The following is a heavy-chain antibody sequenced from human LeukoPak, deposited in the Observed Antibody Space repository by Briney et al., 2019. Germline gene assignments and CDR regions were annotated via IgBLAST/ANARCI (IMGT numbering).Heavy chain of an antibody. D-gene: IGHD6-19*01. CDR2: IYYSGST. Sequence: SETLSLTCTVSGGSISIYYWSWIRQPPGKGLEWIGYIYYSGSTNYNPSLKSRVTISVDTSKNQFSLRLSSVTAADTAVYYCARAKQWLDYWGQGTLVTVSS. J-gene: IGHJ4*02. CDR3: ARAKQWLDY. CDR1: GGSISIYY. V-gene: IGHV4-59*01.